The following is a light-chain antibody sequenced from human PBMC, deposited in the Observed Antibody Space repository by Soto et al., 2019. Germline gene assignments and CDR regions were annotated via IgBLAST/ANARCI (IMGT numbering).Light chain of an antibody. Sequence: IVLTQSPGTLSLSPWERATLSCKASQSVSNNYLSWYKQKPGQAPRPLIYGASNRAAGIPDRFSGSGSGTDFTLAISRLEPEYFAVYYCQQYGSSGTFGQGTKVDIK. CDR2: GAS. CDR3: QQYGSSGT. CDR1: QSVSNNY. J-gene: IGKJ1*01. V-gene: IGKV3-20*01.